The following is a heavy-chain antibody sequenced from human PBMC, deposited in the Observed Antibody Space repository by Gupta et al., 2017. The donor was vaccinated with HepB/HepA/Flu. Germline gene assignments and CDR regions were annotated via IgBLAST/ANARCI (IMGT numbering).Heavy chain of an antibody. CDR2: ISASGGSGK. V-gene: IGHV3-23*01. Sequence: GQLLESGGNLVQPGGSLRLSCAAPEFSFRSYAMTWVRQAPGKGLQWVATISASGGSGKYYADFVKGRSTISRDNSKNTMDLQVNSLRAEDTAIYYCARGPWFCDLWGRGTLVTVSS. J-gene: IGHJ2*01. CDR3: ARGPWFCDL. CDR1: EFSFRSYA.